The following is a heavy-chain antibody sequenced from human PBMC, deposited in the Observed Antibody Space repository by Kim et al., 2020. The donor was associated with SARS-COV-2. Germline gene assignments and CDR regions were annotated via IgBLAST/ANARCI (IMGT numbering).Heavy chain of an antibody. CDR2: IYWDDDK. D-gene: IGHD6-19*01. V-gene: IGHV2-5*02. CDR3: AHSQGARYSSGWSPFDY. J-gene: IGHJ4*02. Sequence: SGPTLVNPTQTLTLTCTFSGFSLSTSGVGVGWIRQPPGKALEWLALIYWDDDKRYSPSLKSRLTITKDTSKNQVVLTMTNMDPVDTATYYCAHSQGARYSSGWSPFDYWGQGTLVTVSS. CDR1: GFSLSTSGVG.